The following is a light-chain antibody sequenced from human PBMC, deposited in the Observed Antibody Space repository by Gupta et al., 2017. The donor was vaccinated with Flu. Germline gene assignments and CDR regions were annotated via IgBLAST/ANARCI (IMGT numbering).Light chain of an antibody. V-gene: IGLV2-14*01. CDR3: SSFTRTAVSYV. CDR2: EVT. Sequence: QSALTQPASVSGSPGQSISISCTGTTDDIGAYNFVSLYQHHPGKAPNLIIHEVTNRPSGISDRFSGSKSGDTASLNITSLQAEDEADYFCSSFTRTAVSYVFGTGTKVTVL. J-gene: IGLJ1*01. CDR1: TDDIGAYNF.